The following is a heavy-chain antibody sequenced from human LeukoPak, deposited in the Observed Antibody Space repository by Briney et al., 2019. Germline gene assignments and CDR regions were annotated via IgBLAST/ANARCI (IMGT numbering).Heavy chain of an antibody. V-gene: IGHV3-48*04. J-gene: IGHJ4*02. D-gene: IGHD2-15*01. CDR1: GFTFSGYT. CDR3: ARLGSPFDY. Sequence: GGSLRLSCAASGFTFSGYTMNWVRQAPGKGLEWVSYISSSSSSIYYADSVKGRFTISRDNAKNSLYLQMNSLRAEDTAVYYCARLGSPFDYWGQGTLVTVSS. CDR2: ISSSSSSI.